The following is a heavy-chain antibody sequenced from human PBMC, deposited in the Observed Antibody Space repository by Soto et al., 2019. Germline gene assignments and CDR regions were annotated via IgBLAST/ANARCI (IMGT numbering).Heavy chain of an antibody. V-gene: IGHV1-3*01. CDR1: GYSFTSYA. Sequence: XAVKVSCNASGYSFTSYAMCWVRQAPGQRLEWMGWINAGNGNTKYSQKFQGRVIITRDTSASTVYMQLSNLRSEDTAVYYCARAWYQLVSTWFDPWGQGTQVTVSS. CDR3: ARAWYQLVSTWFDP. CDR2: INAGNGNT. D-gene: IGHD2-2*01. J-gene: IGHJ5*02.